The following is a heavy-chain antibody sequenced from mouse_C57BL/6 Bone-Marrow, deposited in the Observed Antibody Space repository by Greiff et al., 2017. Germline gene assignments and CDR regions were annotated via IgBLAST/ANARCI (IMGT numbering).Heavy chain of an antibody. Sequence: QLQQSGAELVRPGTSVKMSCKASGYTFTNYWIGWAKQRPGHGLEWIGDIYPGGGYTNYNEKFKGKATLTADKSSSTAYMQFSSLTSEDSAIYYCGSYGNYVDYYAMDYWGQGTSVTVSS. D-gene: IGHD2-1*01. CDR1: GYTFTNYW. CDR2: IYPGGGYT. J-gene: IGHJ4*01. V-gene: IGHV1-63*01. CDR3: GSYGNYVDYYAMDY.